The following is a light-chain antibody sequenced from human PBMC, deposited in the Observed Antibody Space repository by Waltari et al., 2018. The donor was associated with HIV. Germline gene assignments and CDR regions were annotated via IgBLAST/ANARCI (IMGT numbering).Light chain of an antibody. Sequence: EIVLTQSPATLSLSPGERVTLSCRASQSVSSYLAWYQQKPGQAPRLLIYDASNRATGIPARFSGSGSGTDFTLTISSLEPEDSAVYYCQQHSNWPRTFGQGTKVEIK. J-gene: IGKJ1*01. CDR2: DAS. CDR1: QSVSSY. CDR3: QQHSNWPRT. V-gene: IGKV3-11*01.